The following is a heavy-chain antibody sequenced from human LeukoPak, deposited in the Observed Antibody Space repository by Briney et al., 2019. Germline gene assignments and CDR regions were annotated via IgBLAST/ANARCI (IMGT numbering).Heavy chain of an antibody. J-gene: IGHJ5*02. CDR3: ARRTPTEGYSSSWRLT. D-gene: IGHD6-13*01. CDR2: IYYSGST. CDR1: GGSISSSSYY. V-gene: IGHV4-39*01. Sequence: SETLSLTCTVSGGSISSSSYYWGWIRQPPGKGLEWLGSIYYSGSTYYNPSLKSRVTISVDTSKNQFSLKLSSVTAADTAVYYCARRTPTEGYSSSWRLTWGQGTLVTVSS.